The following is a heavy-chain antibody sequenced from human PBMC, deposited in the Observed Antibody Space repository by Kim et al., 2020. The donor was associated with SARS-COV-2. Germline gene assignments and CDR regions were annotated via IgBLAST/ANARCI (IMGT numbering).Heavy chain of an antibody. V-gene: IGHV3-33*01. D-gene: IGHD3-22*01. Sequence: AGSVKGRFTIARDNSKNTLYLQMTSMRAEDTAVYYCARDNYDSSGFRMGVWGQGTTVTVSS. CDR3: ARDNYDSSGFRMGV. J-gene: IGHJ6*02.